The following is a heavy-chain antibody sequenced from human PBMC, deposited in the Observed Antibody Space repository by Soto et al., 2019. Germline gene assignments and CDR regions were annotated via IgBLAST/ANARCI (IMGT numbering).Heavy chain of an antibody. CDR2: IKQDGSET. CDR1: GFTFSRNW. J-gene: IGHJ4*02. Sequence: PGGSLRLSCVASGFTFSRNWMKWVRQAPGKGLEWVANIKQDGSETYYVDSVKGRFTISRDNAKNSLFLQMNSLRAEDTAVYYCAGGSGWLSDSWGQGTLVTVSS. D-gene: IGHD6-19*01. CDR3: AGGSGWLSDS. V-gene: IGHV3-7*05.